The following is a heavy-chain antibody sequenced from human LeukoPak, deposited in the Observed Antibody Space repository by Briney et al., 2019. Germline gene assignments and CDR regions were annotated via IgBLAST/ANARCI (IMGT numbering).Heavy chain of an antibody. V-gene: IGHV4-4*07. CDR2: IYTSGST. D-gene: IGHD1-14*01. Sequence: PSETLSLTRTVSGGSFSNYYWSWIRQPAGEGLEWIGRIYTSGSTNYNPSVKSRVTMSVDTSNNQFSLKLTSVTAADTAVYYCARQPPQYYGMDVWGQGTTVTVSS. J-gene: IGHJ6*02. CDR1: GGSFSNYY. CDR3: ARQPPQYYGMDV.